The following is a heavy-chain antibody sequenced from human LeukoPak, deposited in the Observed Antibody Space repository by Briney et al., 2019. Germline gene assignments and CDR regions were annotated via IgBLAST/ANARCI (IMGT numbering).Heavy chain of an antibody. D-gene: IGHD1-26*01. V-gene: IGHV4-59*01. Sequence: SETLSLTCAVYGGSFSGYYWSWIRQPPGKGLEWIGYIYYSGSTNYNPSLKSRVTISVDTSKNQFSLKLSSVTAADTAVYYCARVIPPGEAFDIWGQGTMVTVSS. CDR3: ARVIPPGEAFDI. CDR1: GGSFSGYY. CDR2: IYYSGST. J-gene: IGHJ3*02.